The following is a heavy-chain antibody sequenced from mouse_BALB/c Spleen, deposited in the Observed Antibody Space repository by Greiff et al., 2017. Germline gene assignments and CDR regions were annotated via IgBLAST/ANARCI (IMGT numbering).Heavy chain of an antibody. D-gene: IGHD2-3*01. CDR1: GFTFSSYA. CDR2: ISSGGSYT. V-gene: IGHV5-9-3*01. Sequence: EVKVEESGGGLVKPGGSLKLSCAASGFTFSSYAMSWVRQTPEKRLEWVATISSGGSYTYYPDSVKGRFTISRDNAKNTLYLQMSSLRSEDTAMYCCARQTDGYPFAYWGQGTLVTVSA. J-gene: IGHJ3*01. CDR3: ARQTDGYPFAY.